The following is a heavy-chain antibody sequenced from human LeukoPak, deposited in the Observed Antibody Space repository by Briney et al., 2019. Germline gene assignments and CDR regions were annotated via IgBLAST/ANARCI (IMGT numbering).Heavy chain of an antibody. V-gene: IGHV4-34*01. D-gene: IGHD6-13*01. CDR3: AGDRQQLAAIDY. CDR1: GGSFSGYY. CDR2: INHSGGT. J-gene: IGHJ4*02. Sequence: SETLSLTCAVYGGSFSGYYWSWIRQPPGKGLEWIGEINHSGGTNYNPSLKSRVTISVDTSRNQFSLKLSSVTAADTAVYYCAGDRQQLAAIDYWGQGTLVTVSS.